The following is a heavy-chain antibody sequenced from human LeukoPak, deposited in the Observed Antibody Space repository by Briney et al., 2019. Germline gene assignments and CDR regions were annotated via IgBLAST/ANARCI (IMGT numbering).Heavy chain of an antibody. D-gene: IGHD6-13*01. CDR1: GGSISSSSYY. Sequence: SETLSPTCTVSGGSISSSSYYWGWIRQPPGKGVEWIGSIYYSGSTYYNPSLKSRVTISVDTSKNQFSLKLSSVTAADTAVYYCARSIAAAGSFAWYFDLWGRGTLVTVSS. V-gene: IGHV4-39*07. CDR2: IYYSGST. CDR3: ARSIAAAGSFAWYFDL. J-gene: IGHJ2*01.